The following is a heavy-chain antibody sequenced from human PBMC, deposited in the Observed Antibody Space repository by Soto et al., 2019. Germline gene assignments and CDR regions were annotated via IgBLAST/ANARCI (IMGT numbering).Heavy chain of an antibody. Sequence: QVQLVQSGAEVKKPGASVKVSCKAFGYPFTNNYIHWLRQAPGQGLEWMGRINPSGGDTSYSQNFQGRVTVTRDTSTSTVYMDLRSLRSEDTAVYYCARAKSLAGVWGTYRPPSYFDYWGQGVLITASS. D-gene: IGHD3-16*02. CDR2: INPSGGDT. CDR1: GYPFTNNY. J-gene: IGHJ4*02. V-gene: IGHV1-46*01. CDR3: ARAKSLAGVWGTYRPPSYFDY.